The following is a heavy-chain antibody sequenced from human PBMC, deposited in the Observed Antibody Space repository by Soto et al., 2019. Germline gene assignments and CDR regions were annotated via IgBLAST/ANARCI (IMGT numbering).Heavy chain of an antibody. CDR1: GFTFSSYG. CDR3: AKGLRLGELPS. CDR2: ISYDGSNK. J-gene: IGHJ4*02. V-gene: IGHV3-30*18. Sequence: QVQLVESGGGVVQPGRSLRLSCAASGFTFSSYGMHWVRQAPGKGLEWVAVISYDGSNKYYADSVKGRFTISRDNSKNTLYLQMNSLRAEDTAVYYCAKGLRLGELPSWGQGTLVTVSS. D-gene: IGHD3-16*02.